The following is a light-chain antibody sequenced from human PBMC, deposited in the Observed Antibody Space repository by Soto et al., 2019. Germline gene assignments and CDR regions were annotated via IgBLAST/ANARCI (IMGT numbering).Light chain of an antibody. CDR3: QKYNKAPRT. CDR1: QGISNY. Sequence: DIQMTQSPSSLSASVGDTVTITCRASQGISNYLAWYQQKPGQVPNLLIYAASTLQSGVPSRFGGSGSGTAFTLTISILRPEDVATYYCQKYNKAPRTFGQGTKVEI. V-gene: IGKV1-27*01. J-gene: IGKJ1*01. CDR2: AAS.